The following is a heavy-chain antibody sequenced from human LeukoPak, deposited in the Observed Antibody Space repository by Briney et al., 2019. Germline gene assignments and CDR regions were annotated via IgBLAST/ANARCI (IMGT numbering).Heavy chain of an antibody. CDR2: IYTSGST. CDR1: GDSISSYY. D-gene: IGHD6-6*01. J-gene: IGHJ6*03. V-gene: IGHV4-4*07. Sequence: PLETLSLTCTVSGDSISSYYWSWIRQPAGKGLEWIGRIYTSGSTDYNPSLKSRVTMSVDTSKNQFSLKLSSVTAADTAVYYCARMREEYSSSSRYYYYYYMDVWGKGTTVTVSS. CDR3: ARMREEYSSSSRYYYYYYMDV.